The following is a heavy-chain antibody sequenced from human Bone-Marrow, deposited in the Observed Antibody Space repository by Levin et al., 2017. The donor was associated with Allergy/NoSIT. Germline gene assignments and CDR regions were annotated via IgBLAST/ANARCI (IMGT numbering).Heavy chain of an antibody. D-gene: IGHD2-21*02. CDR2: ISNDGNNK. CDR1: GFTFRSYS. J-gene: IGHJ4*02. Sequence: GGSLRLSCAASGFTFRSYSMHWVRQAPGKGLEWVAVISNDGNNKYYADSVKGRFAISRDNSKNTLYLQMNSLRADDTAVYYCARFCGGDCPPGSFDYWGQGTLVTVSS. V-gene: IGHV3-30*09. CDR3: ARFCGGDCPPGSFDY.